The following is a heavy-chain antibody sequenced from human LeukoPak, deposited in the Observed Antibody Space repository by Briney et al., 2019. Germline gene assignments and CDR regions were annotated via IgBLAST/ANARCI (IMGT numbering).Heavy chain of an antibody. J-gene: IGHJ4*02. CDR2: ITGSGGST. D-gene: IGHD2-15*01. V-gene: IGHV3-23*01. Sequence: PGGSLRLSCAASGFTFSNYAMSWVRQAPGKGLAWVSTITGSGGSTFYADAVKGRFTISRDSSKNTLYLQMNSLRAEDTAIYYCAKYCSVIGCYSGLDYWGQGTLVTVSS. CDR3: AKYCSVIGCYSGLDY. CDR1: GFTFSNYA.